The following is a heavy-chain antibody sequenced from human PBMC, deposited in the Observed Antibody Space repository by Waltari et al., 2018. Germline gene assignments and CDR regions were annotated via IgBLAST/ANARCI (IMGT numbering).Heavy chain of an antibody. V-gene: IGHV3-74*01. CDR3: ARSQQLYYVDY. J-gene: IGHJ4*02. Sequence: EVQLVESGGGLVQPGGSMRLSCAASGFTFSSSWMHWLRQAPGKGLWWVSRINSDGSSTSYADSVKGRFTISRDNAKNTLYRQMNSLRAEDTAVYYCARSQQLYYVDYWGQGTLVTVSS. D-gene: IGHD6-13*01. CDR2: INSDGSST. CDR1: GFTFSSSW.